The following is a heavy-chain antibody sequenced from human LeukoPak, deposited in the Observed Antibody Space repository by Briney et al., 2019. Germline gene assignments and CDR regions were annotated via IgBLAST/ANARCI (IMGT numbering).Heavy chain of an antibody. CDR3: ARGHYYDSSGYLFDY. J-gene: IGHJ4*02. D-gene: IGHD3-22*01. CDR2: IYHSGST. CDR1: GGSISSGGYS. Sequence: SETLSLTCAVSGGSISSGGYSWSWIRQPPGKGLEWIGYIYHSGSTYYNPSLKSRVTISVDRSKNQFSLKLSSVTAADTAVYYCARGHYYDSSGYLFDYWGQGTLVTVSS. V-gene: IGHV4-30-2*01.